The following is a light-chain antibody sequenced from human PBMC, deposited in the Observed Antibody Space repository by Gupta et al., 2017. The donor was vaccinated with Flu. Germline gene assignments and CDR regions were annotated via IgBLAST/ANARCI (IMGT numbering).Light chain of an antibody. CDR2: SNN. CDR1: SSNIGANP. V-gene: IGLV1-44*01. Sequence: QSVLTQPPSASGTPGQTVTISCSGSSSNIGANPVSWYQQVPGTAPKLLIYSNNQRPSGAPDRFSGSKSGTSASLAISGLQSDNEADYYCAAWDDGLSARVFGGGTKLTV. CDR3: AAWDDGLSARV. J-gene: IGLJ2*01.